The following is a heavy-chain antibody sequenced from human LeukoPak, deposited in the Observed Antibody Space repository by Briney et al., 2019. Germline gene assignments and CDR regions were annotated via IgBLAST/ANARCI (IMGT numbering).Heavy chain of an antibody. J-gene: IGHJ4*02. D-gene: IGHD3-22*01. V-gene: IGHV3-23*01. CDR1: GFTFSSYA. Sequence: GGSLRLSCAASGFTFSSYAMSWVRQAPGKGLEWVSFISPSADRASNADSVEGRFTISRDNPRNTLYLQMNSLRDEDTAVYYCAIMHGYYDGSGYWVQWGQGTLVTVSS. CDR3: AIMHGYYDGSGYWVQ. CDR2: ISPSADRA.